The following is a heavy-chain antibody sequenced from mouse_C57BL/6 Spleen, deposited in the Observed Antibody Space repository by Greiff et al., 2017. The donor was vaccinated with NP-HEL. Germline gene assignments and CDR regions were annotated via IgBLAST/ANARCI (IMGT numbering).Heavy chain of an antibody. CDR2: IWGVGSK. CDR1: GFSLTSYG. CDR3: ASGGGSSYPFAY. V-gene: IGHV2-6*01. J-gene: IGHJ3*01. D-gene: IGHD1-1*01. Sequence: VKLVESGPGLVAPSQSLSITCTVSGFSLTSYGVDWFRQSPGKGLEWLGVIWGVGSKNYNSALKSRLSISKDKSKSQVFLKMNSLQTDDTAMYYCASGGGSSYPFAYWGQGTLVTVSA.